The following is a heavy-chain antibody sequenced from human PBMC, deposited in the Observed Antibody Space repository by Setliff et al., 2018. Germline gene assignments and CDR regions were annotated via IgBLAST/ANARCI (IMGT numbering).Heavy chain of an antibody. Sequence: SETLSLTCTVSRGSISNNAYYWAWIRQPPGKGLEWIGSIYNSGNTYYNSSLKSRVTIFVDTSKNQFSLRLNSVTAADTAVYFCTRAGPRMRYYYMDVWGKGATVTVSS. J-gene: IGHJ6*03. CDR2: IYNSGNT. CDR3: TRAGPRMRYYYMDV. CDR1: RGSISNNAYY. V-gene: IGHV4-39*01.